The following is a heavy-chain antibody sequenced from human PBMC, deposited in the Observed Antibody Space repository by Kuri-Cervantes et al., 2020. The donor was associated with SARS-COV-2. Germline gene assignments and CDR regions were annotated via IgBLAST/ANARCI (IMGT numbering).Heavy chain of an antibody. CDR2: IYYSGST. V-gene: IGHV4-30-4*08. Sequence: SETLSLTCTVSGGSISSGDYYWSWIRQPPGKGLEWIGYIYYSGSTYYNPSLKSRVTISVDTSKNQFSLKLSSVTAADTAVYYCARRSGYCSSTSCYFFDYWGQGTLVTVSS. D-gene: IGHD2-2*01. CDR3: ARRSGYCSSTSCYFFDY. CDR1: GGSISSGDYY. J-gene: IGHJ4*02.